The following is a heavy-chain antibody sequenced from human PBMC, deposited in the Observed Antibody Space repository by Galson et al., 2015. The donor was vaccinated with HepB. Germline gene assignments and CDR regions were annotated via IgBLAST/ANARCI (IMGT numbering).Heavy chain of an antibody. Sequence: SVKVSCKASRYTFTSYYMHWVRQAPGQGLEWMGIINPSGGSTSYAQKFQGRVTMTRDTSTSTVYMELSSLRSEDTAVYYCASSGTNGAPVDYWGQGTLVTVSS. CDR3: ASSGTNGAPVDY. D-gene: IGHD1-26*01. V-gene: IGHV1-46*03. CDR2: INPSGGST. J-gene: IGHJ4*02. CDR1: RYTFTSYY.